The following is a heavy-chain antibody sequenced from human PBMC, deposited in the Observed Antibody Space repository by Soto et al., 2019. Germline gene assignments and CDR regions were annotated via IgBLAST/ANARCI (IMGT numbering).Heavy chain of an antibody. CDR2: ISSSSSTI. Sequence: GGSLRLSCAASGFTFSSYSMNWVRQAPGKGLEWVSYISSSSSTIYYADSVKGRFTISRDNAKNSLYLQMNSLRAEDTAVYYCARDKRVAALDYYYYMDVWGKGTTVTVS. V-gene: IGHV3-48*01. J-gene: IGHJ6*03. CDR1: GFTFSSYS. D-gene: IGHD2-15*01. CDR3: ARDKRVAALDYYYYMDV.